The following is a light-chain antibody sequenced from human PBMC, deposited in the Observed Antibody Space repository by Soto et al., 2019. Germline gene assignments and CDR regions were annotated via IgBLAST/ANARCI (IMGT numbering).Light chain of an antibody. CDR2: GAF. CDR3: QQYNNWPLLT. Sequence: EVVMTQSPATLSVSPGERATLSCRPSQSVSTSLAWYQHKPGQAPRLLIFGAFAWATGIPARFSGGGSGTEFTLTISSLQSEDFAVYYCQQYNNWPLLTFGGGTKVEIK. V-gene: IGKV3D-15*01. J-gene: IGKJ4*01. CDR1: QSVSTS.